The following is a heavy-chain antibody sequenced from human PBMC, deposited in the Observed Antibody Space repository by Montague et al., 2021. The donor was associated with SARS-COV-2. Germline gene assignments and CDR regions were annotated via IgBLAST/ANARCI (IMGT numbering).Heavy chain of an antibody. D-gene: IGHD3-3*01. J-gene: IGHJ4*02. CDR3: ARSFSIFGVVIIPAYFDY. V-gene: IGHV2-70*01. Sequence: PALVKPTQTLTLTCTFSGFSLSTSGMCVSWIRQPPGKALEWLAXXXWXXXKYXSTPLKTRLTISKDTSKNPVVLTMTNMDPVDTATYYCARSFSIFGVVIIPAYFDYWGQGTLVTGSS. CDR2: XXWXXXK. CDR1: GFSLSTSGMC.